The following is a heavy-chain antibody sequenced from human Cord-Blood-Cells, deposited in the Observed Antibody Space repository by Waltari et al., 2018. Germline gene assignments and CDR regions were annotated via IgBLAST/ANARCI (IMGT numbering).Heavy chain of an antibody. J-gene: IGHJ4*02. Sequence: EVQLVESGGGLVQPGGSLKLSCAASGFPFSGSAMHWVRQASGQGLGWVGRIRSKANSYATAYAASVKGRFTISRDDSKNTAYLQMNSLKTEDTAVYYCTSNRNYWGQGTLVTVSS. V-gene: IGHV3-73*01. CDR2: IRSKANSYAT. CDR3: TSNRNY. CDR1: GFPFSGSA. D-gene: IGHD3-22*01.